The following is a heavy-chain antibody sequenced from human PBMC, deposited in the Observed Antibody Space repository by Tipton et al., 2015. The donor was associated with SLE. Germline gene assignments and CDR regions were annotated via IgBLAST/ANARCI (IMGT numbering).Heavy chain of an antibody. CDR2: IYHSGST. CDR1: GYSISSGYY. V-gene: IGHV4-38-2*01. D-gene: IGHD3-9*01. J-gene: IGHJ4*02. CDR3: ARGPGGILTGYSYYFDY. Sequence: TLSLTCAVSGYSISSGYYWGWIRQPPGKGLEWIGSIYHSGSTYYNPSLKSRVTISVDTSKNQFSLKLSSVTAADTAVYYCARGPGGILTGYSYYFDYWGQGTLVTVSS.